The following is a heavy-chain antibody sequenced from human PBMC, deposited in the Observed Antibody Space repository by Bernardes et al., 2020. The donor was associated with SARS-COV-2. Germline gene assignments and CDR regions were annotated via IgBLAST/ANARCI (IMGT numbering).Heavy chain of an antibody. V-gene: IGHV1-2*02. CDR1: GYTFTAND. CDR3: ARELGIVAFDI. D-gene: IGHD1-26*01. CDR2: INPKSGDT. Sequence: ASVKVSCKASGYTFTANDMYWLRQAPGQGLETVGWINPKSGDTHYAQNFQGRVTMTRDTSISTAYLEVTRLTNDDTAVFYCARELGIVAFDIWGQGTTVTVSS. J-gene: IGHJ3*02.